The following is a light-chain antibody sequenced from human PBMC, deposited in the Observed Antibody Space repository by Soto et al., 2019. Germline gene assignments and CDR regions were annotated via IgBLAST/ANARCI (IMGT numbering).Light chain of an antibody. Sequence: QSVLTQPPSASGSPGQSVTISCTGSSRDIGSYNFVSWYQQHPDRAPKLIIYEVTKRPSGVPDRFSGSKSGYTASLTVSGLQAEDEADYYCSSNAGANSLFGGGTQLTV. J-gene: IGLJ2*01. CDR2: EVT. CDR1: SRDIGSYNF. V-gene: IGLV2-8*01. CDR3: SSNAGANSL.